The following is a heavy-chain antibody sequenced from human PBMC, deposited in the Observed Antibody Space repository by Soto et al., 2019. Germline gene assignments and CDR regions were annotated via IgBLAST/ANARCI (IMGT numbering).Heavy chain of an antibody. Sequence: PGGSLRLSCAASGFTFSSYGMHWVRQAPGKGLEWVAVISYDGSNKYYADSVKGRFTISRDNSKNTLYLQMNSLRAEDTAVYYCAKDESPYRGGDCFADYWGQGTLVTVSS. CDR2: ISYDGSNK. CDR1: GFTFSSYG. D-gene: IGHD2-21*02. CDR3: AKDESPYRGGDCFADY. J-gene: IGHJ4*02. V-gene: IGHV3-30*18.